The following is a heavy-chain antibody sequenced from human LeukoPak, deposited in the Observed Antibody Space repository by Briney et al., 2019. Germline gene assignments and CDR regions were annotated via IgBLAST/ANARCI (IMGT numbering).Heavy chain of an antibody. CDR2: ISCTSNDI. J-gene: IGHJ3*02. V-gene: IGHV3-21*01. D-gene: IGHD2-15*01. Sequence: GGSLRLSCAASGFTFSNYSMNWVRQAPGKGLEWVSPISCTSNDIYYADSVKGRFTISRDSAKNSLYLQMNSLRAEDTAVYYCAKEGDCSGSSCYSIDAFDIWGQGTMVTVSS. CDR3: AKEGDCSGSSCYSIDAFDI. CDR1: GFTFSNYS.